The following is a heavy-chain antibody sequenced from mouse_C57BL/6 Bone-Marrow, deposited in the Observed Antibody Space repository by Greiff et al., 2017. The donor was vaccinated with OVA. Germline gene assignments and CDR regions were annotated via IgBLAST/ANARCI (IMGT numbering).Heavy chain of an antibody. D-gene: IGHD1-1*01. J-gene: IGHJ1*03. CDR3: ARLDYGSPWYFDV. V-gene: IGHV1-82*01. CDR1: GYAFSSSW. Sequence: VQLQQSGPELVKPGASVKISCKASGYAFSSSWMNWVKQRPGKGLEWIGRIYPGDGDTNYNGKFKGKATLTADKSSSTAYMQLSSLTSEDSAVYFCARLDYGSPWYFDVWGTGTTVTVSS. CDR2: IYPGDGDT.